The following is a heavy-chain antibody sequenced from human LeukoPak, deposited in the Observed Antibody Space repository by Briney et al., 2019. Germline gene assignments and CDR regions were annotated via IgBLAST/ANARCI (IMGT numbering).Heavy chain of an antibody. D-gene: IGHD3-3*01. V-gene: IGHV4-4*07. CDR2: IYTGGST. Sequence: PSETLSLTCTVSGGSISGYYWSWVRQPAGKGLEWIGRIYTGGSTNYNPSLKSRVTMSVDTSKNQSSLKLSSVTAADTAVYYCVSTIRIFGNDYWGQGTLVTVSS. CDR1: GGSISGYY. CDR3: VSTIRIFGNDY. J-gene: IGHJ4*02.